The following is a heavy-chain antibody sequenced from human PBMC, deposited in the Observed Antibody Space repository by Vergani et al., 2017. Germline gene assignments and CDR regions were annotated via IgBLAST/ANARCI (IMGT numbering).Heavy chain of an antibody. J-gene: IGHJ5*02. D-gene: IGHD3-10*01. V-gene: IGHV1-18*01. CDR1: GYTFTSYG. CDR3: AGVRGARGQESWFDP. CDR2: ISAYNGNT. Sequence: QVQLVQSGAEVKKPGASVKVSCKASGYTFTSYGISWVRQAPGQGLEWMGWISAYNGNTNYAQKLQGRVTMTTDTSTSTAYMELRGLRSDGTAVYYCAGVRGARGQESWFDPWGQGTLVTVSS.